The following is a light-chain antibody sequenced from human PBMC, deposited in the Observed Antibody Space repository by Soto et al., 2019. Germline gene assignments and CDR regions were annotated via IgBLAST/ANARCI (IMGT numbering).Light chain of an antibody. CDR3: QQYDNLPIT. J-gene: IGKJ5*01. Sequence: DIQMTQSPSSVSASVGDRITITCRASQGISSALAWYQQKPGKAPKLLIYDASNLETGVPSRFSGSGSGTDFTFTISSLQPEDIATYYCQQYDNLPITFGQGTRLEIK. V-gene: IGKV1-33*01. CDR1: QGISSA. CDR2: DAS.